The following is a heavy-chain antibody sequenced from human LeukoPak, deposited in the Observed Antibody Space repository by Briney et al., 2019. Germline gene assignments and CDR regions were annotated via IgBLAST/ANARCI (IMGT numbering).Heavy chain of an antibody. J-gene: IGHJ6*02. Sequence: VASVTVSFAASGYTFTSYGISWVRQAPGQGLEWMGWISAYNGNTNYAQKLQGRVTMTTDTSTSTAYMELRSLRSDDTAVYYCARYYYDSSGYDRGYYYYYGMDVWGQGTTVTVSS. V-gene: IGHV1-18*01. D-gene: IGHD3-22*01. CDR1: GYTFTSYG. CDR3: ARYYYDSSGYDRGYYYYYGMDV. CDR2: ISAYNGNT.